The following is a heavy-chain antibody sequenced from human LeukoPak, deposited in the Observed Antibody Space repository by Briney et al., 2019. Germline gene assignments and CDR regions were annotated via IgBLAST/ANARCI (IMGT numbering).Heavy chain of an antibody. Sequence: SETLSLTCTVSSGSISSYYWSWIRQPPGKGLEWIGYIYYGGSTNYNPSLKSRVTISVDTSKNQFSLKLSSVTAADTAVYYCAKGNWNQYHYWGQGTLVTVSS. CDR1: SGSISSYY. CDR3: AKGNWNQYHY. D-gene: IGHD1-20*01. V-gene: IGHV4-59*01. J-gene: IGHJ4*02. CDR2: IYYGGST.